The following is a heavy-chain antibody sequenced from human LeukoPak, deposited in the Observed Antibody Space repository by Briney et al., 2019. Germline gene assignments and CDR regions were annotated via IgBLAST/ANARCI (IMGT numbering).Heavy chain of an antibody. CDR3: ARRITMVRGVIITRGRIDY. CDR1: GFTFSSYW. Sequence: GSLRLSCAASGFTFSSYWMSWVRQAPGKGLEWIGEINHSGSTNYNPSLKSRVTISVDTSKNQFSLKLSSVTAADTAVYYCARRITMVRGVIITRGRIDYWGQGTLVTVSS. CDR2: INHSGST. V-gene: IGHV4-34*01. D-gene: IGHD3-10*01. J-gene: IGHJ4*02.